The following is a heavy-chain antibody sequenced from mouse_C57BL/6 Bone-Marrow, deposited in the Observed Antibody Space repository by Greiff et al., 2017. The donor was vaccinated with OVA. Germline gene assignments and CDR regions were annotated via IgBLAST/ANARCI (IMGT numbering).Heavy chain of an antibody. J-gene: IGHJ1*03. CDR2: IDPSDSYT. CDR3: ARDDDGYFDV. CDR1: GYTFTSYW. Sequence: VQLQQPGAELVKPGASVKLSCKASGYTFTSYWMQWVKQRPGQGLEWIGEIDPSDSYTNYNQKFKGKATLTVDTSSSTAYMQLSSLTSEDSAVYDCARDDDGYFDVWGTGTTVTVSS. V-gene: IGHV1-50*01. D-gene: IGHD2-12*01.